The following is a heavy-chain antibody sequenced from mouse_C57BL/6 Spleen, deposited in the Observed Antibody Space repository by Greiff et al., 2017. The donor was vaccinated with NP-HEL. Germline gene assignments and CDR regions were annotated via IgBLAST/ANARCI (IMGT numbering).Heavy chain of an antibody. D-gene: IGHD1-1*01. CDR1: GFTFSSYA. J-gene: IGHJ2*01. CDR2: ISDGGSYT. V-gene: IGHV5-4*01. Sequence: DVLLVESGGGLVKPGGSLKLSCAASGFTFSSYAMSWVRQTPEKRLEWVATISDGGSYTYYPDTVQGRFTITRDNAKNHLYLQMSHLKSEDTAMYYGARDGTTDYFDYWGQGTTLTVSS. CDR3: ARDGTTDYFDY.